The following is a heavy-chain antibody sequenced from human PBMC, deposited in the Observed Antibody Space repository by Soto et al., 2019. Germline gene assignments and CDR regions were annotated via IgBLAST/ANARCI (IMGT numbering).Heavy chain of an antibody. J-gene: IGHJ4*02. Sequence: SETLSLTCAVSGYSISSAYFWGWIRQPPGKGLEWIGTIYHSGSTSYNPSLKRRVTISADTSKNHFSLKLTSVTAADTAVYYCARETGYFEDWGQGTLVTVSS. V-gene: IGHV4-38-2*01. CDR3: ARETGYFED. CDR2: IYHSGST. CDR1: GYSISSAYF.